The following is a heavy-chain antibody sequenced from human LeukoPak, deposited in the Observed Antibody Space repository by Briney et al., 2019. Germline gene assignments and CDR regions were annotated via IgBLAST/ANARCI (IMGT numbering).Heavy chain of an antibody. D-gene: IGHD6-19*01. Sequence: GGSLRLSCAASGFTFSDYVMSWIRQARWKGVEWVSYISSSGSAIYYADSVKGRFTISRDNAKNSLYLQMNSLRAEDTAVYYCAREDQGSGWYADYWGQGTLVTVSS. CDR3: AREDQGSGWYADY. V-gene: IGHV3-11*01. J-gene: IGHJ4*02. CDR2: ISSSGSAI. CDR1: GFTFSDYV.